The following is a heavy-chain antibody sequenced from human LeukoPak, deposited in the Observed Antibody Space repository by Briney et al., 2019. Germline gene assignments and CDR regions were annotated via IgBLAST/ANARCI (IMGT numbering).Heavy chain of an antibody. J-gene: IGHJ4*02. V-gene: IGHV1-8*01. CDR2: MNPNSGNT. CDR1: GYTLTELS. CDR3: ALSLYYYDSSAYYPFDY. Sequence: ASVKVSCKVSGYTLTELSMHWVRQATGQGLEWMAWMNPNSGNTGYAQKFQGRVTMTWNTSISTAYMELSSLRSEDTAVYYCALSLYYYDSSAYYPFDYWGQGTLVTVSS. D-gene: IGHD3-22*01.